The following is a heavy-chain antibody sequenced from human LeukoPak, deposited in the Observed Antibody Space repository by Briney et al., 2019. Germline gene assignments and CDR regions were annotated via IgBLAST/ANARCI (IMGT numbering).Heavy chain of an antibody. D-gene: IGHD2-21*01. J-gene: IGHJ6*03. CDR2: IYYSGST. V-gene: IGHV4-30-4*08. Sequence: PSQTLSLTCTVSGGSISSGDYYWSWIRQPPGKGLEWIGYIYYSGSTYYNPSLKSRVTLSVDTSKNQFSLKLSSVTAADTAVYYCAREFVGNYYYMDVWGKGTTVTVSS. CDR3: AREFVGNYYYMDV. CDR1: GGSISSGDYY.